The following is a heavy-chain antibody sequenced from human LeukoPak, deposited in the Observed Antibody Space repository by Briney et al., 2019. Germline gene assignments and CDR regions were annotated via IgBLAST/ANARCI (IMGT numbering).Heavy chain of an antibody. D-gene: IGHD2-2*01. CDR2: ISSSTGNT. CDR3: VRPPLGYCSSASCLD. J-gene: IGHJ4*02. V-gene: IGHV1-18*01. CDR1: GYNFNTYG. Sequence: ASVKVSCKASGYNFNTYGISWVRQAPGQGLEWMGWISSSTGNTKYAQKLQDRVTMTTDTSTSTAYLYLRNLRSDDTAVYYCVRPPLGYCSSASCLDWGQGTLVTVSS.